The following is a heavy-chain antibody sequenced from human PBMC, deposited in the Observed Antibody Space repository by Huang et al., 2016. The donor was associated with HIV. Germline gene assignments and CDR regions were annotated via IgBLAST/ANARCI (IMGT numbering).Heavy chain of an antibody. Sequence: QVQVQESGPGLAKPSETLSLTCTVSGGSISSHHWSWIRQPPGKGLEWIGTIYYSGSTQYNPSLKSRVTIAADTSKNQVSLKLTSVTAADTAVYYCARVARGPNWYFDLWGRGTLATVSS. D-gene: IGHD2-15*01. V-gene: IGHV4-59*11. CDR2: IYYSGST. CDR1: GGSISSHH. J-gene: IGHJ2*01. CDR3: ARVARGPNWYFDL.